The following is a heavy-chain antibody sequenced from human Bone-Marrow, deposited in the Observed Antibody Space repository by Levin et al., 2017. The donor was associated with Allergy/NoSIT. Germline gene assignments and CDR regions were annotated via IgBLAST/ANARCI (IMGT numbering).Heavy chain of an antibody. Sequence: SGESLKISCAASGFTFSSYSMNWVRQAPGKGLEWVSSISSSSSYIYYADSVKGRFTISRDNAKNSLYLQMNSLRAEDTAVYYCARDFYPALSAQRGYYYYYYMDVWGKGTTVTVSS. CDR1: GFTFSSYS. CDR3: ARDFYPALSAQRGYYYYYYMDV. V-gene: IGHV3-21*01. J-gene: IGHJ6*03. CDR2: ISSSSSYI. D-gene: IGHD3-16*01.